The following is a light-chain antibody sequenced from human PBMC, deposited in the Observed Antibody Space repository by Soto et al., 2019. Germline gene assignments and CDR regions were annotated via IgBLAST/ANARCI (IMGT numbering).Light chain of an antibody. V-gene: IGKV3-15*01. CDR1: QGIGDT. J-gene: IGKJ4*01. CDR3: QPYNNWPLT. CDR2: DTS. Sequence: MTQRLSTLSVSTGECATLSCRASQGIGDTLAWYQHKPGQTPRLLIYDTSTRATGVPTRFSGSRSGAEFTLTINSLQSEDFAVYYCQPYNNWPLTFGGGTKVDIK.